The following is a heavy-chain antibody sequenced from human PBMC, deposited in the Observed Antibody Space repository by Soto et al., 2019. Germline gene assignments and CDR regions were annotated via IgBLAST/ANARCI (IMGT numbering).Heavy chain of an antibody. CDR2: IKEDGSEI. CDR1: GFTFGRHW. Sequence: SLRLSCAGSGFTFGRHWMTWVRQAPGKGLEWVANIKEDGSEIYYVDSVKGRFTISRDNAKNSVYLQMNSLRAEDTALYYCARETYGDNGQVLDYWGQGTLVTVSS. CDR3: ARETYGDNGQVLDY. D-gene: IGHD4-17*01. V-gene: IGHV3-7*01. J-gene: IGHJ4*02.